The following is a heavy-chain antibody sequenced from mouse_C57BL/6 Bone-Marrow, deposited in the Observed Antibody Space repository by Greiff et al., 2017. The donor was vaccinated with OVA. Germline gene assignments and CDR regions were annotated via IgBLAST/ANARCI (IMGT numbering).Heavy chain of an antibody. V-gene: IGHV7-1*01. CDR1: GFTFSDFY. J-gene: IGHJ1*03. D-gene: IGHD6-1*01. CDR2: SRNKANDYTT. Sequence: EVNVVESGGGLVQSGRSLRLSCATSGFTFSDFYMEWVRQAPGKGLEWIAASRNKANDYTTEYSASVKGRFIVSRDTSQSILYLQMNALRAEDTAIYYCARDGHCLEYFDVWGTGTTVTVSS. CDR3: ARDGHCLEYFDV.